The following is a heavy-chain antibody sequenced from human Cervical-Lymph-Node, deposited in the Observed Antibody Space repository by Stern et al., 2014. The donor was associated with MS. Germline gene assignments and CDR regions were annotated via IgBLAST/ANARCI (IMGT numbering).Heavy chain of an antibody. CDR1: GGTFITYG. V-gene: IGHV1-69*12. CDR2: LIPIFGAA. CDR3: ARERPPIAVSGEFDY. J-gene: IGHJ4*02. Sequence: QDQLVQSGAEVRKPGSSVKVSCKASGGTFITYGINWVRQAPGQGLEWMGWLIPIFGAAHYPQKFQGRVTITADESTNTVYMDLRKLTSEDTAMYYCARERPPIAVSGEFDYWGQGTLLTVAS. D-gene: IGHD6-19*01.